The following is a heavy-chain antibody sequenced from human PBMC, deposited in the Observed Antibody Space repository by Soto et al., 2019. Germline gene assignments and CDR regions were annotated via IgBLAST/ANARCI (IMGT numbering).Heavy chain of an antibody. CDR2: LSNDGSNE. V-gene: IGHV3-30*03. Sequence: GGSLRLSCVASGFTFSSYGMHWVRQAPGKGLEWVTLLSNDGSNEYYADSVKGRFTISRDNSKNTLYLQMNSLRAEDTAVYYCARDFVVGGPTINYYYGMDVWGQGTTVTVSS. D-gene: IGHD1-26*01. J-gene: IGHJ6*02. CDR1: GFTFSSYG. CDR3: ARDFVVGGPTINYYYGMDV.